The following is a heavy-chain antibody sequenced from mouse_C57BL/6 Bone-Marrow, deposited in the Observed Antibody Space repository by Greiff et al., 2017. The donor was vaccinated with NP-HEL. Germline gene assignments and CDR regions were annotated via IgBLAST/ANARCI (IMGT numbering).Heavy chain of an antibody. Sequence: QVQLQQPGAELVKPGASVKLSCKASGYTFTSYWMHWVKQRPGQGLEWIGTIHPNSGSTNYNEKFKSKATLTVDKSSSTAYMQLSSLTSEDSAVYYCARWGVYYGSSYWYFDVWGTGTTVTVSS. CDR1: GYTFTSYW. CDR3: ARWGVYYGSSYWYFDV. J-gene: IGHJ1*03. CDR2: IHPNSGST. D-gene: IGHD1-1*01. V-gene: IGHV1-64*01.